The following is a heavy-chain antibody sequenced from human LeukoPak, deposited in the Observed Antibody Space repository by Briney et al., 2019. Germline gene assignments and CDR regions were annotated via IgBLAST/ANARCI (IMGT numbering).Heavy chain of an antibody. D-gene: IGHD2-21*01. Sequence: GGSLRLSCAASGFTFSSYDMHWVRHVAGKGLEWVSSIGTIGDTFYPGSVRGRFTISRENAKNSLYLQMNSLRAGDTAVYYCARATVIGSVPVPGYMDVWGKGTTVTVSS. V-gene: IGHV3-13*01. CDR2: IGTIGDT. CDR3: ARATVIGSVPVPGYMDV. CDR1: GFTFSSYD. J-gene: IGHJ6*03.